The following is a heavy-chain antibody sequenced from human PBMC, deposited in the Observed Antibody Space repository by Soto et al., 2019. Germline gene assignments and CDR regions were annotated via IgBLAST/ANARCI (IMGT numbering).Heavy chain of an antibody. CDR2: IFYSGST. D-gene: IGHD6-19*01. CDR1: GGSISGHY. CDR3: ARVGSSGWSPDY. J-gene: IGHJ4*02. Sequence: PSETLSLTCTVSGGSISGHYWIWIRQSPGKRLEWIGYIFYSGSTNYKPSLKSRVTLSVDTSKNQFSLRLSSVTAADTAVYYCARVGSSGWSPDYWGQGTLVTVSS. V-gene: IGHV4-59*11.